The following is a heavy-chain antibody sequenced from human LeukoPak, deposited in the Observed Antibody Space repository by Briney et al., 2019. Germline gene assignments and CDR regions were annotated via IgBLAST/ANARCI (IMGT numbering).Heavy chain of an antibody. Sequence: SETLSLTCTVSGYSISSGYYWGWIRQPPGKGLGGIGEINVNGSSNYNPSLKSRITMSLDTSENQISLKLSSVTAADTAVYYCARGGRITLFGVVIMRAFDIWGKGTMVTVSS. D-gene: IGHD3-3*01. J-gene: IGHJ3*02. CDR1: GYSISSGYY. CDR2: INVNGSS. V-gene: IGHV4-38-2*02. CDR3: ARGGRITLFGVVIMRAFDI.